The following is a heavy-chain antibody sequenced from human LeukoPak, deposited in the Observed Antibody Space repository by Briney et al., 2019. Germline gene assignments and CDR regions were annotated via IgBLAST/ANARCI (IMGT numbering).Heavy chain of an antibody. CDR1: GFTFSSYD. CDR2: ISGSGGST. V-gene: IGHV3-23*01. J-gene: IGHJ4*02. CDR3: AKDLRLRYFTY. Sequence: GGSLRLSCAASGFTFSSYDMSWVHQAPGKGPEWVSTISGSGGSTYYADSVKGRFTISRDNSENTLYLQMNSLRAEDTAVYHCAKDLRLRYFTYWGQGTLVTVSS. D-gene: IGHD3-9*01.